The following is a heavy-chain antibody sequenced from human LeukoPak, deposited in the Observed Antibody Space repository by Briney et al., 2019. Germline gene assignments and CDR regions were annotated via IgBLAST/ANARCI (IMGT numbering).Heavy chain of an antibody. Sequence: GGSLRLSCAASGFTFSRYWMHWVRQAPGTGLVWVSRIHNDGSSTSYADSVKGRFTISRDNAKNTVYLKMNSLRAEDTAVYYCARGMYYDILTGPLGFDYWGQGTLATVSS. CDR1: GFTFSRYW. CDR2: IHNDGSST. J-gene: IGHJ4*02. D-gene: IGHD3-9*01. CDR3: ARGMYYDILTGPLGFDY. V-gene: IGHV3-74*01.